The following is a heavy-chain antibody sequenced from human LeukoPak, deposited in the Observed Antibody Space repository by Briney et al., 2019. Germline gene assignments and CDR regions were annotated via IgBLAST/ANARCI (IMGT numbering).Heavy chain of an antibody. CDR1: GGSFSGYY. V-gene: IGHV4-34*01. Sequence: SETLSLTCAVYGGSFSGYYWSWIRQPPGKGLEWIGEINHSGSTNYNPSLKSRVTISVDTSKNQFSLKLSSVTAADTAVYYCARRGSPYDFWSGYYLGWFDPWGQETLVTVSS. D-gene: IGHD3-3*01. CDR2: INHSGST. CDR3: ARRGSPYDFWSGYYLGWFDP. J-gene: IGHJ5*02.